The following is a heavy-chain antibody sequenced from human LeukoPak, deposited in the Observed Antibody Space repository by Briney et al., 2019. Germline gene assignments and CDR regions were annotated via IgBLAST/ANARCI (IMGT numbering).Heavy chain of an antibody. CDR2: IYTSGST. J-gene: IGHJ4*02. V-gene: IGHV4-61*02. Sequence: SETLSLTCTVSGGSISSGSYYWSWIRQPAGKGLEWIGRIYTSGSTNYNPSLKSRVTMSVDTSKNQFSLKLSSVTAADTAVYYCARDQGQPRGGSYPYFDYWGQGTLVTVSS. CDR3: ARDQGQPRGGSYPYFDY. CDR1: GGSISSGSYY. D-gene: IGHD1-26*01.